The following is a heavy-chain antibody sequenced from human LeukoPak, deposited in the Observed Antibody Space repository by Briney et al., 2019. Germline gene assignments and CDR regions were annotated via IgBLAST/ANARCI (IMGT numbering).Heavy chain of an antibody. D-gene: IGHD3-3*01. J-gene: IGHJ3*02. CDR3: ARGRGVVPADLYYDFWSGYSPRAFDI. CDR2: IYTSGST. CDR1: GGSISSGSYY. V-gene: IGHV4-61*02. Sequence: PSQTLSLTCTVSGGSISSGSYYWSWIRQPAGKGLEWIGRIYTSGSTNYNPSLKSRVTISVDTSKNQFSLKLSSVTAADTAVYYCARGRGVVPADLYYDFWSGYSPRAFDIWGQGTMVTVSS.